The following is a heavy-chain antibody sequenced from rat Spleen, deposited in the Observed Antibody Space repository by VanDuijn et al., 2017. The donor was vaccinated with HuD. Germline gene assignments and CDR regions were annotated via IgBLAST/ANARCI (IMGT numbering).Heavy chain of an antibody. Sequence: EVQLVGSGGGLVQPGRSMKLSCAASGFNFNDYWMGWVRQAPGKGLEWVASISIGGSSTYYRDSVKGRFSISRDDAKSTLYLQMDSLRSEDTATYYCARREYGGFFGYFDYWGQGVMVTVSS. CDR1: GFNFNDYW. CDR2: ISIGGSST. D-gene: IGHD1-11*01. CDR3: ARREYGGFFGYFDY. J-gene: IGHJ2*01. V-gene: IGHV5-25*01.